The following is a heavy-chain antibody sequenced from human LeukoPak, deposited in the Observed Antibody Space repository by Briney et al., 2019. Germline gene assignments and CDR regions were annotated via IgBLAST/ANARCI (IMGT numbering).Heavy chain of an antibody. CDR3: ARGLVYCSSTSCPDFDY. V-gene: IGHV1-8*01. CDR1: GYTFTSYD. CDR2: MNPNSGNT. Sequence: ASVKVSCKASGYTFTSYDINWVRQATGQGIEWMGWMNPNSGNTGYAQKFQGRVTMTRNTSISTAYMELSSLRSEDTAVYYCARGLVYCSSTSCPDFDYWGQGTLVTVSS. J-gene: IGHJ4*02. D-gene: IGHD2-2*01.